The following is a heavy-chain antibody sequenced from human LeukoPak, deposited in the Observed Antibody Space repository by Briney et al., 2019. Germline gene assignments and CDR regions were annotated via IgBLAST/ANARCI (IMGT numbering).Heavy chain of an antibody. CDR1: GFTFSSYS. D-gene: IGHD7-27*01. J-gene: IGHJ4*02. V-gene: IGHV3-48*01. CDR2: ISSSSSTI. CDR3: ARVSRAGDWDYFDY. Sequence: GGSLRLSCAASGFTFSSYSMNWVRQAPGKGLEWVSYISSSSSTIYYADSVKGRFTISRDNAKNSLYLQMNSLRAEDTAVYYCARVSRAGDWDYFDYWGQGTLVTVSS.